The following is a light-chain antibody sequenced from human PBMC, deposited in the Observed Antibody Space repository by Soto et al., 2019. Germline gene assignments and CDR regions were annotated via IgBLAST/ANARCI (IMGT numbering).Light chain of an antibody. J-gene: IGLJ2*01. CDR2: EVN. V-gene: IGLV2-8*01. Sequence: QSALTQPPSASGSPGQSVTISCTGTSSDVGGYNYVSWYQQHPGKAPKLIIYEVNNRPSGVPDRFSGSKSGNTASLPVSGLQAEDEADYYCNSYAGSSHVVFGGGTKLTVL. CDR1: SSDVGGYNY. CDR3: NSYAGSSHVV.